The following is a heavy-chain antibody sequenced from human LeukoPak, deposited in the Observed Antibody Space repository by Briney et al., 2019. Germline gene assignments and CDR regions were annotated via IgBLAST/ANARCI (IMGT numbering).Heavy chain of an antibody. J-gene: IGHJ4*02. CDR1: GFTFSRYG. Sequence: GGSLRLSCAASGFTFSRYGMQWVRQAPGKGLEWVSAIGGSGTSAYYADSVKGRFTISRDNSKNTLYLQMNSLRAEDTAVYYCAKLVGATDYWGQGTLVTVSS. CDR2: IGGSGTSA. CDR3: AKLVGATDY. D-gene: IGHD1-26*01. V-gene: IGHV3-23*01.